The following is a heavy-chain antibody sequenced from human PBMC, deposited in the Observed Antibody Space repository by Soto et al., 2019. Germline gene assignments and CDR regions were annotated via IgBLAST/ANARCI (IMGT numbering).Heavy chain of an antibody. Sequence: GGSLRLSCAASGFTFSSYAMSWVRQAPGKGLEWVSAISGSGGSTYYADSVKGRFTISRDNSKNTLYLQMNSLRAEDTAVYYCAKYHYRESLLGYYGMDVWGKGTPVT. CDR3: AKYHYRESLLGYYGMDV. J-gene: IGHJ6*04. CDR2: ISGSGGST. D-gene: IGHD1-26*01. CDR1: GFTFSSYA. V-gene: IGHV3-23*01.